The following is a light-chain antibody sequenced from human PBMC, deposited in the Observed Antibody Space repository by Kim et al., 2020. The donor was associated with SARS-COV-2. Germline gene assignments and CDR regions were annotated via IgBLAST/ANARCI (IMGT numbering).Light chain of an antibody. CDR1: QSISNY. J-gene: IGKJ2*01. CDR3: QQSYSTPYT. Sequence: DIQMTHSPSSLSASVGDRVTITCRASQSISNYLNWYQQKPGKAPKLLIYAASSLQRGVPSRFSGSGSGTDFTLTISSLQPEDFATYYCQQSYSTPYTFGQGTKLEI. CDR2: AAS. V-gene: IGKV1-39*01.